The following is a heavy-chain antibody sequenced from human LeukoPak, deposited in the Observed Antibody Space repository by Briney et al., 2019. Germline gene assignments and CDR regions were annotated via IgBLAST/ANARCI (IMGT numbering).Heavy chain of an antibody. J-gene: IGHJ4*02. CDR1: GFTFSSYG. D-gene: IGHD4-17*01. CDR3: AKDLRVSMTTVTNYYFDY. CDR2: IRYDGSNK. Sequence: PGGSLRLSCAASGFTFSSYGMHWVRQAPGKGLEWVAFIRYDGSNKYYADSVKGRFTISRDNSKNTLYLQMNSLRAEDTAVYYCAKDLRVSMTTVTNYYFDYWGQGTLVTVSS. V-gene: IGHV3-30*02.